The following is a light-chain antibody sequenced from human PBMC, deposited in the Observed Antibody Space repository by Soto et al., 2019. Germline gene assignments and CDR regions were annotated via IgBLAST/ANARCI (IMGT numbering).Light chain of an antibody. J-gene: IGLJ2*01. CDR2: EDN. Sequence: FMLTQPHSVSESPGKTVTISCTRSSGSIASNYVQWYQQRPGSAPTTVIYEDNQRPSGVPDRFSGSIDSSSNSASLTISGLKTEDEADYYCQSYDSSNPVVFGGGTKLIVL. CDR3: QSYDSSNPVV. CDR1: SGSIASNY. V-gene: IGLV6-57*04.